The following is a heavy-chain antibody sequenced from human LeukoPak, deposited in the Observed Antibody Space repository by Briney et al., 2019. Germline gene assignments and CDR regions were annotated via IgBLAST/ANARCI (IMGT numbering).Heavy chain of an antibody. CDR2: IYRSGST. CDR1: GVSISSGGYS. V-gene: IGHV4-30-2*01. J-gene: IGHJ5*02. D-gene: IGHD2-21*02. Sequence: SETLSLTCAVSGVSISSGGYSWSWLRQPPGKGLEWIGYIYRSGSTYYNPSLKSRVTISVDRSKNQFSLKLSSVTAADTAVYYCARVVTLGDWFDPWGQGTLVTVSP. CDR3: ARVVTLGDWFDP.